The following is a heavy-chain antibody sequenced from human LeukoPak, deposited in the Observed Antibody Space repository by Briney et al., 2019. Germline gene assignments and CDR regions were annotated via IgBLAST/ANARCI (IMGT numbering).Heavy chain of an antibody. CDR3: ARVGVSGRTAAAGTHFQH. V-gene: IGHV1-46*01. D-gene: IGHD6-13*01. CDR1: GYTFTSYY. J-gene: IGHJ1*01. Sequence: GASVKVSCKASGYTFTSYYMHWVRQAPGQGLEWMGIINPSGGSTSYAQKFQGRVTMTRDTSTSTVYMELSSLRSEDTAVYYCARVGVSGRTAAAGTHFQHWGQGTLVTVSS. CDR2: INPSGGST.